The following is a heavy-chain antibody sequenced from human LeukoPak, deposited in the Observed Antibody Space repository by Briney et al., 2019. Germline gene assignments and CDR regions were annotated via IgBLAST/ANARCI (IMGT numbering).Heavy chain of an antibody. CDR3: ARGGDWCSSTSCYPYYFDY. V-gene: IGHV1-2*06. CDR2: INPNSGGT. D-gene: IGHD2-2*01. Sequence: ASVKVSCKASGYTFTGYYMHWVRQAPGQGLEWMGRINPNSGGTNYAQKFQGRVTMTRDTSISTAYMELSRLRSDDTAVYYCARGGDWCSSTSCYPYYFDYWGQGTQVTVSS. J-gene: IGHJ4*02. CDR1: GYTFTGYY.